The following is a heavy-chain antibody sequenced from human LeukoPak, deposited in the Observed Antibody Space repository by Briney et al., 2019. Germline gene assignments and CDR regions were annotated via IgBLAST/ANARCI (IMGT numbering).Heavy chain of an antibody. V-gene: IGHV1-46*01. J-gene: IGHJ3*02. CDR3: ATGRNGIVGATNAFDI. D-gene: IGHD1-26*01. CDR2: INPSGGST. Sequence: ASVKVSCKASGYTFTSYYMHWVRQAPGQGLEWMGIINPSGGSTSYAQKFQGRVTMTRDTSTSTVYMELSSLRSEDTAVYYCATGRNGIVGATNAFDIWGQGTMVTVSS. CDR1: GYTFTSYY.